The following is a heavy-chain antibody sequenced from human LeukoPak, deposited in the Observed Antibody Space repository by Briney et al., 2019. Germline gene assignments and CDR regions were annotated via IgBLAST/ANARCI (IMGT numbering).Heavy chain of an antibody. J-gene: IGHJ4*02. D-gene: IGHD5-24*01. CDR3: ARDLGWQQFDC. V-gene: IGHV3-7*01. CDR1: GFTFSSYW. CDR2: IRTDGGET. Sequence: GGSLRLSCAASGFTFSSYWMSLVRQAPGKGLERVANIRTDGGETYYMDSVKGRFTISRDNTKNSVHLQMNSLRAEDTAIYYCARDLGWQQFDCWGQGTLVTVSS.